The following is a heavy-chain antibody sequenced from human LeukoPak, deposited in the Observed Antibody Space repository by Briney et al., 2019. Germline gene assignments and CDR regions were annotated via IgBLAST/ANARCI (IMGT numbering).Heavy chain of an antibody. CDR2: INPNSGGT. CDR3: ARVQGSGWPIDY. V-gene: IGHV1-2*06. D-gene: IGHD6-19*01. CDR1: GYTFTGYY. J-gene: IGHJ4*02. Sequence: ASVKVSCKASGYTFTGYYVHWVRQAPGQGLEWMGRINPNSGGTNYAQKFQGRVTMTRDTSISTAYMELSRLRSDDTAAYYCARVQGSGWPIDYWGQGTLVTVSS.